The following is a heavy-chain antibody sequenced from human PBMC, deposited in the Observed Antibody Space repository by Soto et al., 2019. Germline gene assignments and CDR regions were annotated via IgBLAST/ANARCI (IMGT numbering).Heavy chain of an antibody. Sequence: EVQLVESGGGLVNPGGSLRLSCVVSGFPFSTSNMNWVRQAPGKGLEWVSFISRSSTYIYYADSVKGGFTISRDDAENSLFLQMNSLRAEDTAVYYCARGVLPISSTSWFDPWGQGTLVTVSS. V-gene: IGHV3-21*01. CDR3: ARGVLPISSTSWFDP. J-gene: IGHJ5*02. CDR2: ISRSSTYI. CDR1: GFPFSTSN. D-gene: IGHD3-16*01.